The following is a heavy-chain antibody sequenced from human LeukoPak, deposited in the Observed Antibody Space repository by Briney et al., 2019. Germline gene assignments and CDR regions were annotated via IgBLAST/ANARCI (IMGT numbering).Heavy chain of an antibody. CDR1: GYTFTAYY. J-gene: IGHJ3*02. V-gene: IGHV1-2*02. Sequence: GASVKVSCKASGYTFTAYYIHWVLQAPGQGLEWMGWINPDSGDTNYAQKFQGGVTMTRDTSISTAYMELNRLRSDDTAVYYCARESGAFDIWGQGTMVTVSS. CDR3: ARESGAFDI. CDR2: INPDSGDT.